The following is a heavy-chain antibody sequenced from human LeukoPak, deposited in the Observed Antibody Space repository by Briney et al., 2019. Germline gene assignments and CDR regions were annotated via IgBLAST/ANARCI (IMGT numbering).Heavy chain of an antibody. CDR3: ARVDGSGGWFDP. D-gene: IGHD3-10*01. CDR1: EFTFSSYA. J-gene: IGHJ5*02. V-gene: IGHV3-53*01. CDR2: IYSGGST. Sequence: GRSLRLSCAASEFTFSSYAMHWVRQAPGKGLEWVSVIYSGGSTYYADSVKGRFTISRDNSKNTLYLQMNSLRAEDTAVYYCARVDGSGGWFDPWGQGTLVTVSS.